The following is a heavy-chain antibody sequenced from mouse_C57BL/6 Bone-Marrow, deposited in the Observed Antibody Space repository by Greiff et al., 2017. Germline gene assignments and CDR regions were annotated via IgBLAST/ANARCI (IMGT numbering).Heavy chain of an antibody. J-gene: IGHJ2*01. CDR1: GFTFSSYG. D-gene: IGHD1-3*01. V-gene: IGHV5-6*01. CDR3: ARHVGSSFDY. CDR2: ISSGGSYT. Sequence: EVQLVESGGDLVKPGGSLKLSCAASGFTFSSYGMSWVRQTPDKRLEWVATISSGGSYTYYPDSVKGRFTISRDNAKNTLYLQMSSLKSEDTAMYYCARHVGSSFDYWGQGTTLTVSS.